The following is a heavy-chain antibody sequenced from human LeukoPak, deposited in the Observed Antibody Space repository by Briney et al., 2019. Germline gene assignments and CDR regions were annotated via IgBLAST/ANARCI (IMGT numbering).Heavy chain of an antibody. CDR2: IKHGGSDK. CDR3: ARYNSAWKTDDY. V-gene: IGHV3-7*01. D-gene: IGHD6-19*01. Sequence: GGSLRLSCAASGFTFNSYWMIWVRQAPGKGLEWVADIKHGGSDKYYAGSVMGRFTSTSDNAKNSLYLQMNSLRAEDRAVYFCARYNSAWKTDDYWGRGTLVTVSS. CDR1: GFTFNSYW. J-gene: IGHJ4*02.